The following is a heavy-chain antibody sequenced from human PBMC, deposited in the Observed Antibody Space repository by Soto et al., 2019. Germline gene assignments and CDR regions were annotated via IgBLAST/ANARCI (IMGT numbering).Heavy chain of an antibody. J-gene: IGHJ4*02. CDR3: ARVVIRMAIQSIDS. CDR2: TYYRSKWYK. CDR1: GASFSITSAA. V-gene: IGHV6-1*01. Sequence: SQTLSLTCALSGASFSITSAALNWVSPSPSRGLEWLGRTYYRSKWYKEYAASLRSRITINPDTSQKQVSLEWKSVTAADTAVYYCARVVIRMAIQSIDSWGPGSLVTSPQ. D-gene: IGHD2-15*01.